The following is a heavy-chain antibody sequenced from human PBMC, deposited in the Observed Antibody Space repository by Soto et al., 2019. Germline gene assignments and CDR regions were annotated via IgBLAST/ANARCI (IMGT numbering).Heavy chain of an antibody. J-gene: IGHJ5*02. D-gene: IGHD6-13*01. CDR2: IYWDDDK. V-gene: IGHV2-5*02. Sequence: QITLKESGPTLVKPTQTLTLTCTFSGFSLSTSGVGVGWIRQSPGKALEWLALIYWDDDKRYSPSLKIRLTITKNTSRNQVAHIMTNMDPVDTATYYCAHRRGISSWDNWFDPWGQGTLVTVSS. CDR1: GFSLSTSGVG. CDR3: AHRRGISSWDNWFDP.